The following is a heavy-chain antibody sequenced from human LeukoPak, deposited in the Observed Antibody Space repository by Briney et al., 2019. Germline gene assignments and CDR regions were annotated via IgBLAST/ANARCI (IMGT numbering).Heavy chain of an antibody. CDR2: IYHSGST. V-gene: IGHV4-38-2*02. Sequence: SETLSLTCTVSGYSISSGFYWGWIRQPPGKGLEWIGSIYHSGSTHYTSSLKSRVTISVDTSKNQLSLQLSSVTAADTAVYYCARGVGLTRGGAFDYWGQGTLVTVSS. CDR3: ARGVGLTRGGAFDY. D-gene: IGHD3-16*01. CDR1: GYSISSGFY. J-gene: IGHJ4*02.